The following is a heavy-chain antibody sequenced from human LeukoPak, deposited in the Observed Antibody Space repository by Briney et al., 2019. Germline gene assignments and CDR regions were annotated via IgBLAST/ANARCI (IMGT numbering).Heavy chain of an antibody. CDR1: GYTFTSYD. V-gene: IGHV1-8*01. D-gene: IGHD2-15*01. Sequence: ASVKVSCKASGYTFTSYDINWVRQATGQGLEWMGWMNPNSGNTGYAQKFQGRVTMTRNTSISTAYMELSSLRSEDTAVYYCARVLRKRYCSGGSCYSLGYWGQGALVTVSS. CDR2: MNPNSGNT. J-gene: IGHJ4*02. CDR3: ARVLRKRYCSGGSCYSLGY.